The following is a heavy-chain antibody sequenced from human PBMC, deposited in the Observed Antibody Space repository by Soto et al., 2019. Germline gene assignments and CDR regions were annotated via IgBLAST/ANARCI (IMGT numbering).Heavy chain of an antibody. V-gene: IGHV3-74*01. J-gene: IGHJ3*02. CDR3: ARPKVAAYSALDT. Sequence: EVQLVESGGGLVQPGGSLRLSCAASGFTFSSHWMHWIRQTPGEGLVSLSRVNPDATVTDYADSVKGRFTISRDNGKSTLYLEMHSLRAEDTGVYYCARPKVAAYSALDTWGQGTKVTVSS. CDR2: VNPDATVT. D-gene: IGHD2-21*01. CDR1: GFTFSSHW.